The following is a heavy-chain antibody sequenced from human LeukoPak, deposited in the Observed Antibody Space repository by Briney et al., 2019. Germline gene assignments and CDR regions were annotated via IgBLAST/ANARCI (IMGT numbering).Heavy chain of an antibody. Sequence: TSETLSLTCTVSGGSISSYYWSWIRQPPGKGLEWIGYIYYSGSTNYNPSLKSRVTISVDTSKNQFSLKLSSVTAADTAVYYCARITSGWYHFDYWGQGTLVTVSS. CDR2: IYYSGST. D-gene: IGHD6-19*01. V-gene: IGHV4-59*08. J-gene: IGHJ4*02. CDR3: ARITSGWYHFDY. CDR1: GGSISSYY.